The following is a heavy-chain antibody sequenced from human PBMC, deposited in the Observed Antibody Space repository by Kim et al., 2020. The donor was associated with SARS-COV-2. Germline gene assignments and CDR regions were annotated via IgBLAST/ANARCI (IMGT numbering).Heavy chain of an antibody. CDR2: ISGSGGST. D-gene: IGHD2-15*01. V-gene: IGHV3-23*01. J-gene: IGHJ3*02. CDR3: AKRMVLNLVVLDAFDI. CDR1: GFTFSSYA. Sequence: GGSLRLSCAASGFTFSSYAMSWVRQAPGKGLEWVSAISGSGGSTYYADSVKGRFTISRDNSKNTLYLQMNSLRAEDTAVYYCAKRMVLNLVVLDAFDIWGQGTMVTVSS.